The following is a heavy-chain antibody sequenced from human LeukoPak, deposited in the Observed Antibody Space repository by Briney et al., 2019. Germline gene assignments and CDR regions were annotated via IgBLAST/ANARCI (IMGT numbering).Heavy chain of an antibody. CDR3: ARGSGTHF. V-gene: IGHV3-21*01. CDR1: GFSFSSHG. D-gene: IGHD3-10*01. J-gene: IGHJ4*02. CDR2: ISKSGTYI. Sequence: PGGSLRLSCAAFGFSFSSHGMNWVRQAPGKGLEWVSSISKSGTYIYYADSVRGRFTISRDNANNSLYLQMNSLRSEDTAMYYCARGSGTHFWGQGTRVTVSS.